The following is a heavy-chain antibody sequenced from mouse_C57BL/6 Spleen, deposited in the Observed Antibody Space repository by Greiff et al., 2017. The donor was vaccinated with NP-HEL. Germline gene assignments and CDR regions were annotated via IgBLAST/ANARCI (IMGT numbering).Heavy chain of an antibody. CDR1: GFTFSSYG. D-gene: IGHD3-1*01. J-gene: IGHJ3*01. CDR2: ISSGGSYT. V-gene: IGHV5-6*01. CDR3: ARHRGTRIPFAY. Sequence: EVQRVESGGDLVKPGGSLKLSCAASGFTFSSYGMSWVRQTPDKRLEWVATISSGGSYTYYPDSVKGRFTFSRDNAKNTLYLQMSSLKSEDTAMYYCARHRGTRIPFAYWGQGTLVTVSA.